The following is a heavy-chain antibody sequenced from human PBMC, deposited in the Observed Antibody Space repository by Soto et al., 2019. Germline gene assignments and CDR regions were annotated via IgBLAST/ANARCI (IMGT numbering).Heavy chain of an antibody. CDR1: GFTFSIYG. D-gene: IGHD5-18*01. J-gene: IGHJ6*02. Sequence: QVQLVESGGGVVQPGRSLRLSCAASGFTFSIYGMHWVRQAPGKGLEWVAVIWYDGSNKYYADSVKGRFTISRDNSKNTLNLQMNSLRAEDTAVYYCARDRYSYGYKDGMDVWGQGTTVTVSS. CDR2: IWYDGSNK. CDR3: ARDRYSYGYKDGMDV. V-gene: IGHV3-33*01.